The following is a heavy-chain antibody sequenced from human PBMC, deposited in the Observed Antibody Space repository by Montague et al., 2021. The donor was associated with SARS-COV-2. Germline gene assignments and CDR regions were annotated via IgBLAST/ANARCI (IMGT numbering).Heavy chain of an antibody. Sequence: SETLSLTCVVSGGSISSINCWSCFRHPPPKGLLWFVEINHNGSTTYNPSLQSRVIISSDKSKNHLSLKLRSLTTAATAVDYCARTGDSSGGHSFDYWGQGNLVTVSS. CDR3: ARTGDSSGGHSFDY. D-gene: IGHD6-19*01. CDR1: GGSISSINC. CDR2: INHNGST. J-gene: IGHJ4*02. V-gene: IGHV4-4*02.